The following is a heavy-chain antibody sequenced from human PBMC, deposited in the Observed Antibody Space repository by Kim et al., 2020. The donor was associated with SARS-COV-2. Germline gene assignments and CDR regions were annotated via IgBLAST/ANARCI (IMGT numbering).Heavy chain of an antibody. J-gene: IGHJ3*02. V-gene: IGHV6-1*01. Sequence: DYAVSLKSRITITPDTSKSQFSLQLNSVTPEDTAVYYCARDTPGQKPFDIWGQGTMVAVSS. CDR3: ARDTPGQKPFDI.